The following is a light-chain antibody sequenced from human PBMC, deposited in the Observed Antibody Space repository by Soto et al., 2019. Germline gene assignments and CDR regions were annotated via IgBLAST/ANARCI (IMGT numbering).Light chain of an antibody. CDR2: EVS. CDR3: SSYTSSSSWV. Sequence: QSALTQPASVSGSPGQSITISCTGTSSDIGGYNYVSWYQQHPGKAPELVIYEVSHRPSGVSNRFSGSKSVNTASLTISGLQAEDEADYYCSSYTSSSSWVFGGGTKVTVL. V-gene: IGLV2-14*01. J-gene: IGLJ3*02. CDR1: SSDIGGYNY.